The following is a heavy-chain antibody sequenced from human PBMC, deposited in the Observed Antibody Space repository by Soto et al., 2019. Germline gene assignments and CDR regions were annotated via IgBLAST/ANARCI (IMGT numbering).Heavy chain of an antibody. CDR1: GFTFSSYA. D-gene: IGHD3-10*01. CDR2: IGGSGGST. V-gene: IGHV3-23*01. Sequence: GGSLRLSCAASGFTFSSYAMSWVRQAPGKGLEWVSAIGGSGGSTYYADSVKGRFTISRDNSKNTLYLQMNSLRAEDTAVYYCAKDGALYGSGSTNWFDPWGQGTLVTVSS. CDR3: AKDGALYGSGSTNWFDP. J-gene: IGHJ5*02.